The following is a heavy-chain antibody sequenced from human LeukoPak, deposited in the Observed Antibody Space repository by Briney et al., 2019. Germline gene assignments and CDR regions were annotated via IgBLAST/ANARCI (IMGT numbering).Heavy chain of an antibody. J-gene: IGHJ4*02. CDR3: ARGRKGGITIFGVVTPCYFDY. CDR2: MNPNSGNT. D-gene: IGHD3-3*01. CDR1: GYTFTSYD. Sequence: GASVKVSCKASGYTFTSYDINWVRQATGQGLEWMGWMNPNSGNTGYAQKFQGRVTMTRNTSISTAYMELSSLRSEDTAVYYCARGRKGGITIFGVVTPCYFDYWGQGTLVTVSS. V-gene: IGHV1-8*01.